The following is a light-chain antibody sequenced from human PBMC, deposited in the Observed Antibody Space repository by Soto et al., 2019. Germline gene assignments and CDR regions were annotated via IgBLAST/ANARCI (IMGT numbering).Light chain of an antibody. Sequence: MQVTPAPSTLCAPVRDRSALTYRASQDISGWLAWYQQKPGKAPKLLIYTASSLQSGVPSRFSGSGSGTEFTLTISSLQPDDFATYYCQQYKSYPGTFGQGTKVDIK. CDR1: QDISGW. CDR2: TAS. V-gene: IGKV1-5*03. CDR3: QQYKSYPGT. J-gene: IGKJ1*01.